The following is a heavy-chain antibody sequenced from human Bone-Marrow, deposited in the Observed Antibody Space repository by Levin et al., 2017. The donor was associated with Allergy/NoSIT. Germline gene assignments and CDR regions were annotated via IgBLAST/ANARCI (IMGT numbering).Heavy chain of an antibody. J-gene: IGHJ6*02. D-gene: IGHD6-13*01. CDR3: ARFGHTRQQLALYYYYGMDV. Sequence: PSETLSLTCTVSGGSISSYYWSWIRQPPGKGLEWIGYIYYSGSTNYNPSLKSRVTISVDTSKNQFSLKLSSVTAADTAVYYCARFGHTRQQLALYYYYGMDVWGQGTTVTVSS. V-gene: IGHV4-59*08. CDR1: GGSISSYY. CDR2: IYYSGST.